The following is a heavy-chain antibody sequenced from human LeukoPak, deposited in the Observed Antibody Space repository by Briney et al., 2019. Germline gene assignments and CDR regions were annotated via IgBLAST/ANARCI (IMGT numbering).Heavy chain of an antibody. CDR3: AREGGPYRPLDY. CDR2: VNLQGST. J-gene: IGHJ4*02. V-gene: IGHV4-4*02. CDR1: GGSITNTNY. Sequence: SGTLSLTCGVSGGSITNTNYWTWVRQPPGKGLEWIGEVNLQGSTDYNPSLMGRVAIAVDTSENHISLQLTSVTAADTAVYYCAREGGPYRPLDYSGQGTLVTVSS.